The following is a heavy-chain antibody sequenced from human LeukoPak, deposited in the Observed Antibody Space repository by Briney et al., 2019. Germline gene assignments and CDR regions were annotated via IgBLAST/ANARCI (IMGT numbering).Heavy chain of an antibody. CDR1: GFTVSSNY. Sequence: GGSLRLSCAASGFTVSSNYMSWVRQAPGKGLDWVSVIYDGDSAHYADSVKGRFTISRDNAKNTLYLQMNSLRAEDTAVYYCTRRANFYYMDVWGKGTTVTVSS. CDR2: IYDGDSA. V-gene: IGHV3-66*04. J-gene: IGHJ6*03. CDR3: TRRANFYYMDV.